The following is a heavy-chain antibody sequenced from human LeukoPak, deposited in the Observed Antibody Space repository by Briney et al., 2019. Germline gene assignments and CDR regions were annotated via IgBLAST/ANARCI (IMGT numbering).Heavy chain of an antibody. CDR2: IYYSGST. J-gene: IGHJ4*02. CDR1: GGSISSSSYY. Sequence: SETLSLTCTVSGGSISSSSYYWGWIRRPPGKGLEWIGSIYYSGSTYYNPSLKSRVTISVDTSKNQFSLKLSSVTAADTAVYYCASQYYDILTGYYPFDCWGQGTLVTVSS. CDR3: ASQYYDILTGYYPFDC. D-gene: IGHD3-9*01. V-gene: IGHV4-39*01.